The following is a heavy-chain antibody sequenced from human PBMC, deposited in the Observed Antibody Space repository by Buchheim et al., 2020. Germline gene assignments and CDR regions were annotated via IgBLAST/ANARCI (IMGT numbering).Heavy chain of an antibody. CDR3: ARGGDGDCSGVTCNSENWFDP. Sequence: QVQLVQSGAEVKKPGASVKVSCKASGYTLTNYYMHWVRQAPGQGLEWMGIINPSVGSTNYAQKFQGRVTMTRDTSTSTVHMELSSLRSEDTAVYYCARGGDGDCSGVTCNSENWFDPWGQGTL. CDR2: INPSVGST. D-gene: IGHD2-15*01. J-gene: IGHJ5*02. CDR1: GYTLTNYY. V-gene: IGHV1-46*01.